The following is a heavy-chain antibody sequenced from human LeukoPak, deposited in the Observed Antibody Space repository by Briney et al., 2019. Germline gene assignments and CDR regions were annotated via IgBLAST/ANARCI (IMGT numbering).Heavy chain of an antibody. CDR1: GGSFSGYY. D-gene: IGHD1-26*01. V-gene: IGHV4-34*01. Sequence: SETLSLTCAVYGGSFSGYYWSWIRQPPGKGLEWIGEINHSGSTNYNPSLKSRVTISVDTSKNQFSLKLSSVTAADTAVYYCARGLERELDPYFDYWGQGTLVTVSS. CDR3: ARGLERELDPYFDY. CDR2: INHSGST. J-gene: IGHJ4*02.